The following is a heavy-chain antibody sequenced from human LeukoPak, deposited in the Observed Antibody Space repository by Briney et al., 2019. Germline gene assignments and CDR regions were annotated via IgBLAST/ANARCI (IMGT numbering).Heavy chain of an antibody. Sequence: SQTLSLTCTVTGASISSGGYSWNWIRQHPGKGLEWIGNIYYSGSTYYSPSLKSRVTMSVDTSKNQFSLTLISVTAADTAVYFCARAAPNYYDSSGSLRNPYFDYWGQGTLVTVSS. CDR1: GASISSGGYS. V-gene: IGHV4-31*03. J-gene: IGHJ4*02. CDR2: IYYSGST. D-gene: IGHD3-22*01. CDR3: ARAAPNYYDSSGSLRNPYFDY.